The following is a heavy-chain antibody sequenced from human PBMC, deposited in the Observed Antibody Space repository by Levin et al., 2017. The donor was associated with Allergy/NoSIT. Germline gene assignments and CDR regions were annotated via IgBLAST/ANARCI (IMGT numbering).Heavy chain of an antibody. J-gene: IGHJ4*02. CDR3: AKDMSPYYGSGTYLAY. D-gene: IGHD3-10*01. Sequence: GGSLRLSCAASGFTFDDYAMHWVRQTPGKGLEWVSGISWNSEFIGYADSVKGRFTVSRDNAKNSLSLQMNSLRAEDTALYYCAKDMSPYYGSGTYLAYWGQGTLVTVSS. CDR2: ISWNSEFI. V-gene: IGHV3-9*01. CDR1: GFTFDDYA.